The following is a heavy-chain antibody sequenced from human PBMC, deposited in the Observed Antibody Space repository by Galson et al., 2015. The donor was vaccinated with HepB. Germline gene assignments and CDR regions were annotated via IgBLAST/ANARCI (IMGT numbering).Heavy chain of an antibody. CDR3: AKGVVGATQQRSYFDY. V-gene: IGHV3-30*18. D-gene: IGHD1-26*01. CDR1: GFTFSTYG. CDR2: ISYDGSNK. Sequence: SLRLSCAASGFTFSTYGMHWVRQAPGKGLEWVAVISYDGSNKYYADSVKGRFTISRDNSKNTLYLQMNSLRAEDTAVYYCAKGVVGATQQRSYFDYWGQGTLVTVSS. J-gene: IGHJ4*02.